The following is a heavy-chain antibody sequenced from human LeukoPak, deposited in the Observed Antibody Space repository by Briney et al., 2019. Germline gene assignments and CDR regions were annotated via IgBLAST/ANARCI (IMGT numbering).Heavy chain of an antibody. D-gene: IGHD3-22*01. V-gene: IGHV3-21*01. CDR1: GFTFTIYA. CDR3: ARAYYDSSGYCY. J-gene: IGHJ4*02. Sequence: GGSLRLSCAASGFTFTIYAMTWVRQAPGKGLEWVSSISSSSSYIYYADSVKRRFTISRDNAKNSLYLQMNSLRAEDTAVYYCARAYYDSSGYCYWGQGTLVTVSS. CDR2: ISSSSSYI.